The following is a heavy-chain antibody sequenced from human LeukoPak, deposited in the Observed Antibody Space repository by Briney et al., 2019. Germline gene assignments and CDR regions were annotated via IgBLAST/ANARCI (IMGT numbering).Heavy chain of an antibody. CDR2: INSDGSST. CDR1: GFTFSTYD. J-gene: IGHJ4*02. D-gene: IGHD6-19*01. V-gene: IGHV3-74*01. Sequence: GKSLRLSCVASGFTFSTYDMHWVRQAPGKGLVWVSRINSDGSSTSYADSVKGRFTISRDNAKNTLYLQMNSLRAEDTAVYYCASSPGIAVVWGQGTLVTVSS. CDR3: ASSPGIAVV.